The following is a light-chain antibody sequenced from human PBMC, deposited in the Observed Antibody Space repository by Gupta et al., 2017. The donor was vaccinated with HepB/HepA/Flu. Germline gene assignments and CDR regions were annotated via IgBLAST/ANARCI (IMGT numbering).Light chain of an antibody. V-gene: IGLV2-14*03. CDR2: DVN. Sequence: TGTSSDVGTYKSVSWYQQHPGKAPKLIIYDVNKRPSGVSNRFSGSKSGNTASLTIAGLQAEDEADYYCRSDTTSSNQVFGTGTKVTVL. CDR1: SSDVGTYKS. J-gene: IGLJ1*01. CDR3: RSDTTSSNQV.